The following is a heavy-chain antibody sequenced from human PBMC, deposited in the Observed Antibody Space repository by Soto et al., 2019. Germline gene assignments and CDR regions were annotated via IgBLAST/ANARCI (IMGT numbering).Heavy chain of an antibody. CDR3: AREVQEYFDVRFDP. CDR2: IYYSGST. CDR1: GGSISSYY. D-gene: IGHD3-9*01. V-gene: IGHV4-59*01. J-gene: IGHJ5*02. Sequence: PSETLSLTCTVSGGSISSYYWSWIRQPPGKGLEWIGYIYYSGSTNYNPSLKSRVTISVDTSKNQFSLKLSSVTAADTAVYYCAREVQEYFDVRFDPWGQGTLVTVSS.